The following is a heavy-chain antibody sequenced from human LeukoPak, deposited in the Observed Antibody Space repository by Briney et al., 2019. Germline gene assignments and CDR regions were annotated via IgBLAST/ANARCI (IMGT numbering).Heavy chain of an antibody. D-gene: IGHD6-19*01. V-gene: IGHV1-69*06. CDR3: ARDQQWLVQPPFDH. CDR1: GGTFSSYA. CDR2: IIPIFGTA. J-gene: IGHJ4*02. Sequence: ASVKVSCKASGGTFSSYAISWVRQAPGQGLEWMGGIIPIFGTANYAQKFQGRVTITADKSTSTAYMELSSLRSEDTAVYYCARDQQWLVQPPFDHWGQGTLVTVSS.